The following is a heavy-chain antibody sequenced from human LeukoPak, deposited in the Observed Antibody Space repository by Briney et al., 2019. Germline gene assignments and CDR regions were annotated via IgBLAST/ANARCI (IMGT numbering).Heavy chain of an antibody. V-gene: IGHV3-74*01. D-gene: IGHD5-12*01. CDR2: INSDGSST. J-gene: IGHJ4*02. Sequence: GGSLRLSCAASGFTFSSYWMHWVRQAPGKGLVWVSRINSDGSSTAYADSVKGRFTISRDNAKNTLYLQMNSLRVEDTAVYYCAREGRVSGYDFDYWGPGTQVTVSS. CDR3: AREGRVSGYDFDY. CDR1: GFTFSSYW.